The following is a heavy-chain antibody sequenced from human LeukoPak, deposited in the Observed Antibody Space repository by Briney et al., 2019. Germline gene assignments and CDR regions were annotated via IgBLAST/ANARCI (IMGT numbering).Heavy chain of an antibody. Sequence: GASVKVSCKASGYTFTGYYMHWVRQAPGQGLEWMAWINPNSGGTNYAQKFQGRVTMTRDTSISTAYMELSRLRSDDTAVSYCESVSSSSISIDYWGQGTLVTVSS. CDR2: INPNSGGT. V-gene: IGHV1-2*02. CDR3: ESVSSSSISIDY. J-gene: IGHJ4*02. CDR1: GYTFTGYY. D-gene: IGHD6-6*01.